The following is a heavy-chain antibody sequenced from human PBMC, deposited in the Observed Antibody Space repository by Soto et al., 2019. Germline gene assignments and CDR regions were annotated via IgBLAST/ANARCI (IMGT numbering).Heavy chain of an antibody. Sequence: PSETLSLTCTVSGGSITGGSISSTTYYWGWMRQPPGKGLEWIASFFIGGNTYYNPSLKSRVTTSVDTSKNQFSLKLSSVTAADTAVYYCARDRIYVWGPDGASDIWGQGTMVTVSS. D-gene: IGHD3-16*01. J-gene: IGHJ3*02. V-gene: IGHV4-39*02. CDR1: GGSITGGSISSTTYY. CDR2: FFIGGNT. CDR3: ARDRIYVWGPDGASDI.